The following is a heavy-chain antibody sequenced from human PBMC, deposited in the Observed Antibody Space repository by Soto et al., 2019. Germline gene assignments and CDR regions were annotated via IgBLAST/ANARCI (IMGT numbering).Heavy chain of an antibody. CDR2: IWYDGSNK. J-gene: IGHJ4*02. D-gene: IGHD6-6*01. V-gene: IGHV3-33*01. CDR1: GFTFSSYG. CDR3: ASGIVPADY. Sequence: QVQLVESGGGVVQPGRSLRLSCAASGFTFSSYGMHWVRQAPGKGLEWVAVIWYDGSNKYYADSVKGRFTISRDNSKNTLYLQMNRLRAKEKAVYYCASGIVPADYWGQGTLVTVSS.